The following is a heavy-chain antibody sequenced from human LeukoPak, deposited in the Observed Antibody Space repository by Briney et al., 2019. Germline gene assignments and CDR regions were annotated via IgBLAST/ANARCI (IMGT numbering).Heavy chain of an antibody. CDR3: ATTSDSSGYSPPRAFDI. D-gene: IGHD3-22*01. Sequence: GASVKVSCKASGYTFTGYYMHWVRQAPGQGLEWMGWINPNSGGTNYAQKFQGRVTMTRDTSISTAYMELSRLRSDDTAVYYCATTSDSSGYSPPRAFDIWGQGTMVTVSS. CDR1: GYTFTGYY. V-gene: IGHV1-2*02. J-gene: IGHJ3*02. CDR2: INPNSGGT.